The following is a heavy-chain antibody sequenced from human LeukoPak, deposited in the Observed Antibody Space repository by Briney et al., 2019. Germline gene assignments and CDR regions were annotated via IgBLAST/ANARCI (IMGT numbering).Heavy chain of an antibody. CDR3: ASCSSTSCRGNWFDP. Sequence: SVKVSCKASGGTFSSYAISWVRQAPGQGLEWMGGIIPIFGTANYAQKLQGRVTITTDESTSTAYMELSSLRSEDTAVYYCASCSSTSCRGNWFDPWGQGTLVTVSS. CDR2: IIPIFGTA. J-gene: IGHJ5*02. D-gene: IGHD2-2*01. CDR1: GGTFSSYA. V-gene: IGHV1-69*05.